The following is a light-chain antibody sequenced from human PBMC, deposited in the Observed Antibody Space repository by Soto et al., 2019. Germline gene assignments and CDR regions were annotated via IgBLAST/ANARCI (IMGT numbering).Light chain of an antibody. Sequence: SYELTQPPSVSVSPGQTANITCSGNTLGSKFVFWYPQKAGQSPMVVIYEDTKRPSGIPERFSASNSGNTATLTISGSQAMEEADFYCQAWDSGTVVFGGGTKLTVL. J-gene: IGLJ2*01. CDR1: TLGSKF. CDR3: QAWDSGTVV. V-gene: IGLV3-1*01. CDR2: EDT.